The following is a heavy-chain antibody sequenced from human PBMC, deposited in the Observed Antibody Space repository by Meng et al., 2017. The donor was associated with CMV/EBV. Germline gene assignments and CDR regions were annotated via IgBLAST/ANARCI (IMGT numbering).Heavy chain of an antibody. CDR2: IFHSGST. Sequence: GSLRLSCSVSGGSIRSRSSYWGWIRQPPGKALEWIGSIFHSGSTYYNPFLKSRVSMSVDTSTNYFSLKLTSVTAADTAVYYCARDLIQYDFWSGFNWFDPWARESWSPSPQ. J-gene: IGHJ5*02. D-gene: IGHD3-3*01. CDR3: ARDLIQYDFWSGFNWFDP. CDR1: GGSIRSRSSY. V-gene: IGHV4-39*07.